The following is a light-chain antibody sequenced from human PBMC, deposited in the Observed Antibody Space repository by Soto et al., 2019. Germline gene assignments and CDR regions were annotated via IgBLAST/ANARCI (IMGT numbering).Light chain of an antibody. CDR1: QGISSA. CDR3: QQFNSYPRT. J-gene: IGKJ3*01. Sequence: AIQLTQSPSSLSASVGDRVTINCRASQGISSALAWYQQKPGQAPKLLIYDASSLESGVPSRFSGSGSGTDFTLTISSLQPEDFATYYCQQFNSYPRTFGPGTKVDFK. V-gene: IGKV1-13*02. CDR2: DAS.